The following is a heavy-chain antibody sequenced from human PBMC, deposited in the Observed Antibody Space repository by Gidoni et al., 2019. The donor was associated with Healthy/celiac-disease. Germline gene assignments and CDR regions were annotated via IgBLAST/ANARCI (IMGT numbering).Heavy chain of an antibody. V-gene: IGHV4-39*01. J-gene: IGHJ4*02. CDR1: GGSISSSSYY. Sequence: QLQLQESGPGLVKPSETLSLTCTVSGGSISSSSYYWGWIRQPPGKGLEWIGSIYYSGSTYYNPSLKSRVTISVDTSKNQFSLKLSSVTAADTAVYYCASGDVEMATIDYWGQGTLVTVSS. D-gene: IGHD5-12*01. CDR3: ASGDVEMATIDY. CDR2: IYYSGST.